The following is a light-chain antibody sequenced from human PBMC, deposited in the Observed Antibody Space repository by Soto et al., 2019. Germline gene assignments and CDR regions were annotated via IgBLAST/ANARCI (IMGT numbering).Light chain of an antibody. V-gene: IGKV1D-13*01. CDR1: QGISSA. CDR3: QQFNNYPIT. J-gene: IGKJ5*01. Sequence: AIQLTQSPSSLSASVGDRVTITCRASQGISSALAWYQQKPGKAPKLLIYDASSLESGVPSRFSGSGSGTDFTLTISSLQPEDFAKYYCQQFNNYPITFVQGTRLEIK. CDR2: DAS.